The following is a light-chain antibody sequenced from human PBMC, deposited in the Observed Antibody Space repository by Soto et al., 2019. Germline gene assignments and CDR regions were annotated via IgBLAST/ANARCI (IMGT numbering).Light chain of an antibody. CDR3: GAHHGTGTNFVW. CDR1: SGYSYYK. V-gene: IGLV9-49*02. Sequence: QPVLTQPPSASASLGAAVTVTCTLSSGYSYYKVDWDHHRPGKGPRFVVRVGTGEIVGSKGDGIPDRFSVLGSGLNRYLTIRNIQEEHESGYLCGAHHGTGTNFVWVGGGTKVTVL. J-gene: IGLJ2*01. CDR2: VGTGEIVG.